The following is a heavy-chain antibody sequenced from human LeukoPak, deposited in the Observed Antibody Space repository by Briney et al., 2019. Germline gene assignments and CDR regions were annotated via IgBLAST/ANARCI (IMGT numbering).Heavy chain of an antibody. V-gene: IGHV4-4*07. D-gene: IGHD6-13*01. Sequence: SETLSLTCTVTGGSISSYYWSWIRQPAGKGVEWIGRIYTSGSTNDNPSLKSRVTMSVDTSKNQFSLKLSSVTAADTAVYYCARGYQQLVGPYYYYGMDVWGQGTTVTVSS. CDR2: IYTSGST. CDR1: GGSISSYY. J-gene: IGHJ6*02. CDR3: ARGYQQLVGPYYYYGMDV.